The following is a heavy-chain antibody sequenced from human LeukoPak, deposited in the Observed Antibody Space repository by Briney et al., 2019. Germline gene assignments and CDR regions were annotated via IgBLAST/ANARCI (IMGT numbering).Heavy chain of an antibody. J-gene: IGHJ4*02. D-gene: IGHD3-22*01. Sequence: GGSLRLSCAASGFTFSNYGMSWVRQAPGKGLEWVSAISGSGGSTYYADSVKGRFIISRDNSKNTLYLQMNSLRAEDTAVYYCAKELYYYDSSGYYYGGEVDYWGQGTLVTVSS. V-gene: IGHV3-23*01. CDR3: AKELYYYDSSGYYYGGEVDY. CDR1: GFTFSNYG. CDR2: ISGSGGST.